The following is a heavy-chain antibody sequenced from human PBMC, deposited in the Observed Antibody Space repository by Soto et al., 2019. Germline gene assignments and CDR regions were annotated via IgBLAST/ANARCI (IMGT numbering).Heavy chain of an antibody. J-gene: IGHJ4*02. Sequence: QDHLVQSGAEVRKPGSSVKVSCRSSGGIFRSNAISWVRQTPGQGLEWMGAIIPQFPTPYYAQKFQDRVTITADESTSTAYMALHSLRSDDTAVYFCARDTADTPMVYWGQGTLLTVSS. CDR1: GGIFRSNA. V-gene: IGHV1-69*12. D-gene: IGHD5-18*01. CDR2: IIPQFPTP. CDR3: ARDTADTPMVY.